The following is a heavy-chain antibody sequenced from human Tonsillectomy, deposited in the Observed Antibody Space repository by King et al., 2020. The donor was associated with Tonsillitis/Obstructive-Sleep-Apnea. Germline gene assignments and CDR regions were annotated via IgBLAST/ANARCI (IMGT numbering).Heavy chain of an antibody. V-gene: IGHV2-5*02. J-gene: IGHJ4*02. CDR2: IYWDDDK. D-gene: IGHD3-10*01. CDR1: GFSLSTSGGA. CDR3: VHLVDGAVSYYTTHFDY. Sequence: TLKESGPALVKPTQTLTVTCTFSGFSLSTSGGAVGWIRQPPGKALEWLALIYWDDDKRYSPSLKSRLTISKETSKNQVVLTMTNMGPVDTATYYCVHLVDGAVSYYTTHFDYRGQGTLVTVSS.